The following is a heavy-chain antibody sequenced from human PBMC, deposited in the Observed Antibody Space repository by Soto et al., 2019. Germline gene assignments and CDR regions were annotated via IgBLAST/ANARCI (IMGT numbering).Heavy chain of an antibody. D-gene: IGHD2-2*01. J-gene: IGHJ4*02. CDR2: IYYDGST. CDR3: ARSHIVPSLFMYPYDY. V-gene: IGHV4-39*01. CDR1: GACIGTSSFY. Sequence: SEIRSLTFTGPGACIGTSSFYWSWIMHPPGKGLESIANIYYDGSTYYHPSLKRRVTISFDTSKKQSSLKLSSVTAADTAVYYCARSHIVPSLFMYPYDYWGQGTPVTVS.